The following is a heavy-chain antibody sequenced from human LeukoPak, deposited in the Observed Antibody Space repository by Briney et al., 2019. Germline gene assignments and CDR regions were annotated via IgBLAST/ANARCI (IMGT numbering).Heavy chain of an antibody. CDR3: ARDGPVVTNDAFDI. J-gene: IGHJ3*02. Sequence: ASVKVSCKASGYTFTSYGISWVRQAPGQGLEWMGWVSAYNGNTNYAQKLQGRVTMTTDTSTSTAYMELRSLRSDDTAVYYCARDGPVVTNDAFDIWGQGTMVTVSS. D-gene: IGHD4-23*01. V-gene: IGHV1-18*01. CDR1: GYTFTSYG. CDR2: VSAYNGNT.